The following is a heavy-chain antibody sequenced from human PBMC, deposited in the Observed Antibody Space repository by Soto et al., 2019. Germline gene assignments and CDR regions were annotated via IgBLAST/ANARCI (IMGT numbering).Heavy chain of an antibody. D-gene: IGHD2-21*02. CDR3: ARSIVVVTAADY. V-gene: IGHV1-3*01. CDR1: GYTFTSYA. Sequence: ASVKVSCKASGYTFTSYAMHWVRQAPGQRLEWMGWINAGNDNTKYSQKFQGRVTITRDTSASTAYMELSSLRSEDTAVYYCARSIVVVTAADYWGQGTLVTV. CDR2: INAGNDNT. J-gene: IGHJ4*02.